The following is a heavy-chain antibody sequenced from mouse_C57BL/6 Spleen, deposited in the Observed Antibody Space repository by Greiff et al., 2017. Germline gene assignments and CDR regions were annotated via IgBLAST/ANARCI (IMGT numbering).Heavy chain of an antibody. CDR2: IWSGGST. Sequence: QVKLQQSGPGLVQPSQSLSITCTVSGFSLTRYGVHWVRQSPGKGLEWLGVIWSGGSTDYHAAFISRLSISKDNSKSQVFFKMNSLQADDTAIYYCARSLWDAYLDYWGQGTTLTVSS. CDR1: GFSLTRYG. V-gene: IGHV2-2*01. J-gene: IGHJ2*01. D-gene: IGHD4-1*01. CDR3: ARSLWDAYLDY.